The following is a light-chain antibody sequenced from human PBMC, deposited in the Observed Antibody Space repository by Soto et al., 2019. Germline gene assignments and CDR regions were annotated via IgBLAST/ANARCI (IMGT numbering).Light chain of an antibody. CDR1: QNLNGW. CDR3: LQYIVYPLS. CDR2: KAS. V-gene: IGKV1-5*03. J-gene: IGKJ4*01. Sequence: DIQMTQFPSTLAASVGDRVTITCRASQNLNGWLAWYQQRPGKAPYLLIHKASALEVGVPSRFSGSASGTEFTLTISSLQPDDFAVYFCLQYIVYPLSVGGGTKVEIK.